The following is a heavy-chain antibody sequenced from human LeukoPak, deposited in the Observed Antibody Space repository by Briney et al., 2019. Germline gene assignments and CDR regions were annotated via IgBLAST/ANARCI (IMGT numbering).Heavy chain of an antibody. V-gene: IGHV1-46*01. Sequence: ASVNVSCKASGYTFTSNYMYWVRQAAGQGLERMGIINPSGGSTSYAQKLQGRVTMTTDTSTSTAYLELRSLRSDDMAVYYCARDRAYGYSTVWDFDYWGQGTLVTVSS. CDR3: ARDRAYGYSTVWDFDY. J-gene: IGHJ4*02. CDR1: GYTFTSNY. CDR2: INPSGGST. D-gene: IGHD6-19*01.